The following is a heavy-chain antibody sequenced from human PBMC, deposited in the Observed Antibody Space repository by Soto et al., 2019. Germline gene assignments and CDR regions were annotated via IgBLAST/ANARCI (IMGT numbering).Heavy chain of an antibody. V-gene: IGHV3-74*01. CDR3: ARELKWFGTEVHWFDP. D-gene: IGHD3-10*01. J-gene: IGHJ5*02. Sequence: GGSPRLSCAASGFTFSSYWMHWVRQAPGKGLVWVSRINSDGSSTSYADSVKGRFTISRDNAKNTLYLQMNSLRAEDTAVYYCARELKWFGTEVHWFDPWGQGTLVTVSS. CDR1: GFTFSSYW. CDR2: INSDGSST.